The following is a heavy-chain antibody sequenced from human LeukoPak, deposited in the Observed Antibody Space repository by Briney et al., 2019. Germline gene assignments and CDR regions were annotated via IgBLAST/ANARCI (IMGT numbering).Heavy chain of an antibody. CDR2: IYYSGST. D-gene: IGHD3-10*01. CDR1: GGSISSYY. CDR3: ARVALLWFGTYYYGMDV. Sequence: SETLSLTCTVSGGSISSYYWSWIRQPPGKGLEWIGYIYYSGSTNYNPSLKSRVTISVDTSKNQFSLKLSSVTAADTAVYYCARVALLWFGTYYYGMDVWGQGTTVTVSS. J-gene: IGHJ6*02. V-gene: IGHV4-59*01.